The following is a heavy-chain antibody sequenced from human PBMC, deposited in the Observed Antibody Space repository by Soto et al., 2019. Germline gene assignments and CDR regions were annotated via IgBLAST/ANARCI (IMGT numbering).Heavy chain of an antibody. CDR1: GYTFTSYD. J-gene: IGHJ6*02. V-gene: IGHV1-8*01. D-gene: IGHD5-18*01. CDR3: ARGGGGYSYGYPYYYGMDV. Sequence: AASVKVSCKASGYTFTSYDINWVRQATGHGLEWMGWMNPNSGNTGYAQKSQGRVTMTRNTSISTAYMELSSLRSEDTAVYYCARGGGGYSYGYPYYYGMDVWGQGTTVTVSS. CDR2: MNPNSGNT.